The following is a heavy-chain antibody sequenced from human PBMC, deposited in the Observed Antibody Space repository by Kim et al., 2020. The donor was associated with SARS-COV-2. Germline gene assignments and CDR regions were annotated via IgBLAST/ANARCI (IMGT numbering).Heavy chain of an antibody. Sequence: NPSLKSRVHIAVDTSKNQFSLKLSSVTAADTAVYYCARVRGETTYYFDYWVQGTLVTVSS. J-gene: IGHJ4*02. CDR3: ARVRGETTYYFDY. V-gene: IGHV4-59*01. D-gene: IGHD3-10*01.